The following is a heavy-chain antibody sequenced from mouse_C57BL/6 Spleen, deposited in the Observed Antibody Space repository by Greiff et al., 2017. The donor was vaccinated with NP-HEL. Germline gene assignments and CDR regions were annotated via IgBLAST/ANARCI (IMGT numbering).Heavy chain of an antibody. Sequence: EVKLMESGGGLVKPGGSLKLSCAASGFTFSDYGMHWVRQAPEKGLEWVAYISSGSSTIYYADTVKGRFTISRDNAKNTLFLQMTSLRSEDTAMYYCARPYYDSSMDYWGQGTSVTVSS. CDR2: ISSGSSTI. CDR1: GFTFSDYG. J-gene: IGHJ4*01. CDR3: ARPYYDSSMDY. V-gene: IGHV5-17*01. D-gene: IGHD2-4*01.